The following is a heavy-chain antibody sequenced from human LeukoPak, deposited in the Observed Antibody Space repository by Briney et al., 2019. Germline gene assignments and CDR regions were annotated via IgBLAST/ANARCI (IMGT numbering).Heavy chain of an antibody. D-gene: IGHD5-12*01. Sequence: ASVKVSCKASGYTFTGYYIHWVRQAPGQGLDWMGWINPYGGGTNFAQKFQARVTMTRDTSIRTAYIELTRLTSDDTALYFCARDRDTSGYCRDAFDIWGQGTTVTVSS. CDR2: INPYGGGT. V-gene: IGHV1-2*02. CDR3: ARDRDTSGYCRDAFDI. CDR1: GYTFTGYY. J-gene: IGHJ3*02.